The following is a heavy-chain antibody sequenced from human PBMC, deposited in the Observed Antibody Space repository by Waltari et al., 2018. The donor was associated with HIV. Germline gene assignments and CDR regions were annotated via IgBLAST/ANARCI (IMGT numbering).Heavy chain of an antibody. CDR2: MYHSGST. D-gene: IGHD2-15*01. J-gene: IGHJ5*02. CDR1: GGSISSSTYY. Sequence: QLQLQESVPGLVKPSETLSLTCTVSGGSISSSTYYWGWIRQPPGKGLEWIGSMYHSGSTNYNPSLKGRVTISVDTAKSQFSLKLTSVIAADTAVYYCARHLWYGGGWFDPWGQGTLVTVSS. CDR3: ARHLWYGGGWFDP. V-gene: IGHV4-39*01.